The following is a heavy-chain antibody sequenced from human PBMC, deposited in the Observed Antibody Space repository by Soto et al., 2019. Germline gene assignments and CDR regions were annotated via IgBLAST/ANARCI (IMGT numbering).Heavy chain of an antibody. J-gene: IGHJ4*02. CDR1: GGSISSGGYY. CDR3: ARGRVPAAMYFDY. V-gene: IGHV4-31*03. CDR2: IYYSGST. Sequence: PSETLSLTCTVSGGSISSGGYYWSWIRQHPGKGLEWIGYIYYSGSTYYNPSLKSRVTISVDTSKNQFSLKLSSVTAADTAVYYCARGRVPAAMYFDYWGQGTLVTVSS. D-gene: IGHD2-2*01.